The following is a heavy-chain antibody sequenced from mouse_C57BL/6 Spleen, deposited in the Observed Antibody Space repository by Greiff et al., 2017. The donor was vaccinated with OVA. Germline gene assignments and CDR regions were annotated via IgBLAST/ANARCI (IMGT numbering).Heavy chain of an antibody. CDR3: ARKGGGGYFDV. CDR2: INPNNGGT. CDR1: GYTFTDYN. Sequence: EVQLQQSGPELVKPGASVKIPCKASGYTFTDYNMDWVKQSHGKSLEWIGDINPNNGGTIYNQKFKGKATLTVDKSSSTAYMELRSLTSEDTAVYYCARKGGGGYFDVWGTGTTVTVSS. J-gene: IGHJ1*03. V-gene: IGHV1-18*01.